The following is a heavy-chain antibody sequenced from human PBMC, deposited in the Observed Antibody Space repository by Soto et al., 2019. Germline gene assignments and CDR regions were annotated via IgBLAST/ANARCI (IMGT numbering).Heavy chain of an antibody. V-gene: IGHV1-18*01. J-gene: IGHJ6*02. CDR3: ARSNSVVIAVDYYGMDV. Sequence: ASVKVSCKASGYSFTSYGIGWVRQAPGQGLEWMGWISARDGYRKLAQKFQGRVTMTTDTSTTTAYMELWSLSSDDTAVYYCARSNSVVIAVDYYGMDVWGQGTTVTVSS. CDR1: GYSFTSYG. CDR2: ISARDGYR. D-gene: IGHD6-19*01.